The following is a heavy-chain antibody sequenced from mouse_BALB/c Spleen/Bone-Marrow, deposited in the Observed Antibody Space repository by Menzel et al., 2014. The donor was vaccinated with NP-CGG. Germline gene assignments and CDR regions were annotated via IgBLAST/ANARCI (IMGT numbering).Heavy chain of an antibody. CDR1: GYTFTDYE. J-gene: IGHJ4*01. Sequence: QVHVKQSGAELVRPGASVALSCKASGYTFTDYEMHWVKQTPVHGLEWIGTLDSETGGTAYNQKFKDMATLTADKSSTTAYMELRSLTSEDSAVYYCANWGYYAMDYWGQGISVTVSS. V-gene: IGHV1-15*01. CDR2: LDSETGGT. CDR3: ANWGYYAMDY. D-gene: IGHD4-1*01.